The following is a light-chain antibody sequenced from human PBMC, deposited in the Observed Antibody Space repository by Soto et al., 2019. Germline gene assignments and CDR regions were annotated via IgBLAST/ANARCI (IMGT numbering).Light chain of an antibody. CDR2: QDS. CDR1: KLGDKY. J-gene: IGLJ1*01. Sequence: SYDLTHPPSVSVSPGQTASITCSGDKLGDKYACWYQQKPGQSPVLVIYQDSKRPSGIPERFSGSNSGNTATLTISGTQAMDEADYYCQAWDSSTGVFGTGTKLTVL. CDR3: QAWDSSTGV. V-gene: IGLV3-1*01.